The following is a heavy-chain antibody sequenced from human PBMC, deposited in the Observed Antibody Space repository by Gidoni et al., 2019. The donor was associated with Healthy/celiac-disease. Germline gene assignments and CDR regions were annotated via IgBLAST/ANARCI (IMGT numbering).Heavy chain of an antibody. CDR3: AKDPEYSGYGIDY. J-gene: IGHJ4*02. V-gene: IGHV3-23*01. D-gene: IGHD5-12*01. CDR2: ISCSGGST. Sequence: EVQLLASGGGLVQPGGSLRLSCAACGSTFSSYAMSWVRQAPGKGLEWVAAISCSGGSTYYADSVKGRFTISRDNSKNTLYLQMNSLGAEDTAVYYCAKDPEYSGYGIDYWGQGTLVTVSS. CDR1: GSTFSSYA.